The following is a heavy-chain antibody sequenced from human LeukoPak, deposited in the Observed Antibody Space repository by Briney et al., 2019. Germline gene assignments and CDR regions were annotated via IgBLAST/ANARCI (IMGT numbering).Heavy chain of an antibody. CDR2: ISYDGSNK. Sequence: GGSLRLSCVVSGFTLTNCAMHWVRQAPGKGLEWVAVISYDGSNKYYADSVKGRFTISRDNSKNTLYLQMNSLRAEDTAVYYCAKPTPFHWGQGTLVTVSS. V-gene: IGHV3-30-3*02. D-gene: IGHD2-21*01. J-gene: IGHJ4*02. CDR1: GFTLTNCA. CDR3: AKPTPFH.